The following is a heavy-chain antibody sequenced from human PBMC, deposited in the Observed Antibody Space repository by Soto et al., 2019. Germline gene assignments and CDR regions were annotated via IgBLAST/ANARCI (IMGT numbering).Heavy chain of an antibody. Sequence: QVQLQQWGAGLLKPSETLSLTCAVYGGSFSGYYWSWIRQPPGKGLEWIGEINHSGSTNYNPSLKSRVTISVATSKNQFSLKLSSVTAADTAVYYCTRVFGRSVVVVTAAANHFDYWGQGTLVTVSS. CDR2: INHSGST. CDR1: GGSFSGYY. CDR3: TRVFGRSVVVVTAAANHFDY. J-gene: IGHJ4*02. D-gene: IGHD2-2*01. V-gene: IGHV4-34*01.